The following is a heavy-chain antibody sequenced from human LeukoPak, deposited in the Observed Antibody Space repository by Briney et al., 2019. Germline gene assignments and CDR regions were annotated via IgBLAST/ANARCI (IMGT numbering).Heavy chain of an antibody. V-gene: IGHV3-30*01. Sequence: GGSLRLSCAASGFTFSSYAMHWVRQAPGKGLEWVAVISYDGSNKYYADSVKGRFTISRDNSKNTLYLQTNSLRAEDTAVYYCARDRRRTFDPWGQGTLVTVSS. CDR1: GFTFSSYA. D-gene: IGHD1-14*01. CDR2: ISYDGSNK. CDR3: ARDRRRTFDP. J-gene: IGHJ5*02.